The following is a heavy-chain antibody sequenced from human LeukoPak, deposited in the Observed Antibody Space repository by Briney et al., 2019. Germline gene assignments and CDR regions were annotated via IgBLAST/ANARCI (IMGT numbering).Heavy chain of an antibody. V-gene: IGHV1-24*01. CDR2: FDPEDGET. Sequence: ASVKVSCKVSGYTLTELSMHWVRQAPGKGLEWMGGFDPEDGETIYAQKFQGRVTMTEDTSTDTAYMELSSLRSEDTAVYYCATRYYYGSGSYSDYWGQGTLVTVSS. D-gene: IGHD3-10*01. J-gene: IGHJ4*02. CDR1: GYTLTELS. CDR3: ATRYYYGSGSYSDY.